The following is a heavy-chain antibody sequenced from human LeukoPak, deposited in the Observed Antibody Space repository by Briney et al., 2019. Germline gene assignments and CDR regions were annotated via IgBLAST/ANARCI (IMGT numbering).Heavy chain of an antibody. V-gene: IGHV4-39*07. CDR2: IFYSGST. CDR3: ASLIYGGNSALN. J-gene: IGHJ4*02. CDR1: GGSISSSSYF. Sequence: SETLSLTCTVSGGSISSSSYFWGWIRQPPGKGLEWIGSIFYSGSTYYSPSFQGQVTISADKSISTAYLQWSSLKASDTAMYYCASLIYGGNSALNWGQGTLVTVSS. D-gene: IGHD4-23*01.